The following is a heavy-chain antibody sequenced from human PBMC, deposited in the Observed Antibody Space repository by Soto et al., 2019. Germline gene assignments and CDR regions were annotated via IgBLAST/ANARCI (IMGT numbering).Heavy chain of an antibody. D-gene: IGHD4-17*01. CDR3: ARWHYGGNSAYFDY. J-gene: IGHJ4*02. CDR1: GFTFSSYA. Sequence: GGSLRLSCAASGFTFSSYAMHWVRQAPGKGLEWVAVISYDGSNKYYADSVKGRFTISRDNSKNTLYLQMNSLRAEDTAVYYCARWHYGGNSAYFDYWGQGTLVTVSS. CDR2: ISYDGSNK. V-gene: IGHV3-30-3*01.